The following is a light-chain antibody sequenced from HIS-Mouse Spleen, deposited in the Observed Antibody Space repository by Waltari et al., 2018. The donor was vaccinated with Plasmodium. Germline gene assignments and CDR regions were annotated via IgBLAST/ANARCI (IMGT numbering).Light chain of an antibody. V-gene: IGKV1-39*01. Sequence: DIQMTQSPSSLSASVGDRVTITCRASQSISSYLNWYQQKPGKAPKLLIYAASSLQSGVPSRFSGSGSGTYFILTISSLQPEDFATYNCQQSYSTWTFGQGTKVEIK. CDR3: QQSYSTWT. J-gene: IGKJ1*01. CDR2: AAS. CDR1: QSISSY.